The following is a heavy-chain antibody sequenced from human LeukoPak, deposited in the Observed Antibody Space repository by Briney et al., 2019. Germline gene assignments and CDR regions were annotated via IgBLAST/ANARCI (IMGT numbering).Heavy chain of an antibody. V-gene: IGHV3-9*01. CDR2: ISWNSGSI. CDR3: AKDDLTGYCSGGSCYLGGFDY. CDR1: GFTFDDYA. D-gene: IGHD2-15*01. Sequence: PGGSLRLSCAASGFTFDDYAMHWVRQAPGKGLEWVSGISWNSGSIGYADSVRGRFTISRDNAKNSLYLQMNSLRAEDTALYYCAKDDLTGYCSGGSCYLGGFDYWGQGTLVTVSS. J-gene: IGHJ4*02.